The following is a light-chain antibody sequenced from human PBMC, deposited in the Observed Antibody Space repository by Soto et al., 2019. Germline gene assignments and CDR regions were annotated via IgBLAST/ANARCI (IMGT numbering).Light chain of an antibody. CDR1: SSDVGGYNY. J-gene: IGLJ2*01. Sequence: QSALTQPASVSGSPGQSITISCTGTSSDVGGYNYVSWYQQHPGKAPKLMIYDVSNRPSGVSNRFSGSKSGNTASLTISGIQDEDEADYYCSSYTSSSTVVVFGGGTKLTVL. CDR2: DVS. V-gene: IGLV2-14*01. CDR3: SSYTSSSTVVV.